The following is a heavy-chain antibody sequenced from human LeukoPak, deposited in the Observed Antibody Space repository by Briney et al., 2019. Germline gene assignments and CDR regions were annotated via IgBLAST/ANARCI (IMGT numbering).Heavy chain of an antibody. D-gene: IGHD2-15*01. J-gene: IGHJ4*02. CDR2: ISSSSSYI. Sequence: GGSLRLSCAASGFTFSSYSTNWVRQAPGKGPEWVSSISSSSSYIYYADSVKGRFTISRDNAKNSLYLQMNSLRAEDTAVYYCARGLGYCSGGSCPRNTYFDYWGQGTLVTVSS. V-gene: IGHV3-21*01. CDR1: GFTFSSYS. CDR3: ARGLGYCSGGSCPRNTYFDY.